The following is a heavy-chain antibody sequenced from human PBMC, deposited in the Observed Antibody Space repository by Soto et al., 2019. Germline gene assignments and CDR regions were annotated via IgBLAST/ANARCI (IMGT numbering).Heavy chain of an antibody. CDR1: GGSISSGGYY. D-gene: IGHD3-10*01. Sequence: QVQLQESGPGLVKPSQTLSLTCTVSGGSISSGGYYWSWIRQHPGKGLEWIGYIYYSGSTYYNPSLKSRVTISVDTSKNQFSLKLSSVTAADTAVYYCARDRDYGSGSYVYYGMDVWGQGTTVTVSS. J-gene: IGHJ6*02. CDR2: IYYSGST. V-gene: IGHV4-31*03. CDR3: ARDRDYGSGSYVYYGMDV.